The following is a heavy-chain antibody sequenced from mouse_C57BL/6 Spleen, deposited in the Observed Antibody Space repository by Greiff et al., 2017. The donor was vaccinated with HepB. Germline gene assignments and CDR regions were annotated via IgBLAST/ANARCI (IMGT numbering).Heavy chain of an antibody. CDR3: AGPYYSNFLFAY. V-gene: IGHV1-39*01. J-gene: IGHJ3*01. CDR2: INPNYGTT. D-gene: IGHD2-5*01. Sequence: EVKLMESGPELVKPGASVKISCKASGYSFTDYNMNWVKQSNGKSLEWIGVINPNYGTTSYNQKFKGKATLTVDQSSSTAYMQLNSLTSEDSAVYYCAGPYYSNFLFAYWGQGTLVTVSA. CDR1: GYSFTDYN.